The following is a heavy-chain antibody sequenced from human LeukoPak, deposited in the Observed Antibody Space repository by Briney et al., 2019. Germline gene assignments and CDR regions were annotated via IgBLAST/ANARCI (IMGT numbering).Heavy chain of an antibody. CDR1: GYTFTSYG. Sequence: ASVKVSCKASGYTFTSYGISWVRQAPGQGLECMGWISAYNGNTNYAQKLQGRVTMTTDTSTSTAYMELRSLRSDDTAVYYCARDDRRYCSGGSCYSGYWGQGTLVTVSS. D-gene: IGHD2-15*01. CDR3: ARDDRRYCSGGSCYSGY. V-gene: IGHV1-18*01. J-gene: IGHJ4*02. CDR2: ISAYNGNT.